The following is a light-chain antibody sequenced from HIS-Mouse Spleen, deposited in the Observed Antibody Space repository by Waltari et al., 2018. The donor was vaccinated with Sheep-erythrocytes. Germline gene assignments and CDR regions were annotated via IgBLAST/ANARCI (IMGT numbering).Light chain of an antibody. J-gene: IGLJ3*02. CDR1: SSDVGSYNL. CDR3: CSYAGSSTPLV. CDR2: EGI. V-gene: IGLV2-23*01. Sequence: QSALTQPASVSGSPGQSITISCTGTSSDVGSYNLVSWYQQHPGKAPTLMIYEGIKPPSGVSNRFSGSKSGNKSSLTISGLQAEDEADYYGCSYAGSSTPLVFGGGTKLTVL.